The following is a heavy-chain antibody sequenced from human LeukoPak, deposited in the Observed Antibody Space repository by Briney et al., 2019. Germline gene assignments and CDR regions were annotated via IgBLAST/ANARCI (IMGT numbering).Heavy chain of an antibody. D-gene: IGHD3-22*01. Sequence: SETLSLTCTVSGGSISSYYWSWIRQPAGKGLEWIGRIYTSGSTNYNPSLKSRVTISVDTSKNQFSLKLSSVTAADTAVYYCARVLYYDSSGYYYAADYYYYYMDVWGKGTTVTVSS. CDR1: GGSISSYY. V-gene: IGHV4-4*07. J-gene: IGHJ6*03. CDR2: IYTSGST. CDR3: ARVLYYDSSGYYYAADYYYYYMDV.